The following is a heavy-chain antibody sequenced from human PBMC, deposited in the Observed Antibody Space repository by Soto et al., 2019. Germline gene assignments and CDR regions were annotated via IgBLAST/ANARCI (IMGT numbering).Heavy chain of an antibody. CDR1: SGSITSSNW. CDR2: IFHNGNT. D-gene: IGHD2-8*01. Sequence: QVQLQESGPGLVKPSGTLSLTCAVSSGSITSSNWWSGVRQPPGKGLEWIGEIFHNGNTYYNPSLKSRVSISVDTSKNQFSVNLRSVTAADTAVYYCARRTWGMDVWGQGATVTVSS. CDR3: ARRTWGMDV. J-gene: IGHJ6*02. V-gene: IGHV4-4*02.